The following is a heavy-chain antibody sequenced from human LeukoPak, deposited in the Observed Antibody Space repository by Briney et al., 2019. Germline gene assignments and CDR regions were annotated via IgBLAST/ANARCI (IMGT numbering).Heavy chain of an antibody. D-gene: IGHD3-22*01. CDR1: GFTFSRYG. CDR2: ISYDGSNK. CDR3: AKVETYYYDSSGPLEG. V-gene: IGHV3-30*18. Sequence: PGDSLRLSCAASGFTFSRYGMHWVRQAPGKGLEWVAVISYDGSNKYCADSVKGRFTISRDNSKNTLYLQMNSLRAEDTAVYYCAKVETYYYDSSGPLEGWGQGTLVTVSS. J-gene: IGHJ4*02.